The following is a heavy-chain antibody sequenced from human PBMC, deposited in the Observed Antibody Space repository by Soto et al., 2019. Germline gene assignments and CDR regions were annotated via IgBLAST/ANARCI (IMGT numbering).Heavy chain of an antibody. Sequence: SETLSLTCAVSGYSISSGYYWGWIRQPPGKGLEWIGSIYHSGSPYYNPSLKSRVTISVDTSKNQFSLKLSSVTAADTAVYYCATNYGSGSYYNEPFDYWGQGTLVTVSS. V-gene: IGHV4-38-2*01. CDR1: GYSISSGYY. CDR3: ATNYGSGSYYNEPFDY. CDR2: IYHSGSP. J-gene: IGHJ4*02. D-gene: IGHD3-10*01.